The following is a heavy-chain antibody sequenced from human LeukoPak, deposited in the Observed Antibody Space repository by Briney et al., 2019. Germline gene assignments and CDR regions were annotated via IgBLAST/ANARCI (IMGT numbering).Heavy chain of an antibody. CDR3: ASHRGSGEVDAFGI. J-gene: IGHJ3*02. Sequence: GGSLRLSCAASGFTFNSYWMSWVRQAPGKGLEWVANIKQDGSEKYYVDSVKGRFTISRDNARKSLFLQLNSLRVEDTAVYYCASHRGSGEVDAFGIWGQGTMVTVSS. CDR2: IKQDGSEK. D-gene: IGHD3-10*01. V-gene: IGHV3-7*03. CDR1: GFTFNSYW.